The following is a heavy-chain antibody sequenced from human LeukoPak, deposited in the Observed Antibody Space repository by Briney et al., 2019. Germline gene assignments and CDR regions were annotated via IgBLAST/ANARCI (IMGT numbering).Heavy chain of an antibody. Sequence: GGSLRLSCAASGFTFSDYYMSWIRQAPGEGLEWVSYISSSGSTIYYADSVKGRFTISRDNAKNSLYLQMNSLRAEDTAVYYCAREGYSGYAPFDYWGQGTLVTVSS. J-gene: IGHJ4*02. V-gene: IGHV3-11*04. CDR3: AREGYSGYAPFDY. CDR2: ISSSGSTI. D-gene: IGHD5-12*01. CDR1: GFTFSDYY.